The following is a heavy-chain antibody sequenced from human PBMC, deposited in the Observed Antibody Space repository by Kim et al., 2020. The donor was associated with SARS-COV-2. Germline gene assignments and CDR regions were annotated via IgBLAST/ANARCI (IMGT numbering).Heavy chain of an antibody. Sequence: GGSLRLSCAASGFTFSSYSMNWVRQAPGKGLEWVSYISSSSSTIYYADSVKGRFTISRDNAKNSLYLQMNSLRDEDTAVYYCARWSDYYDSSGYPSPYYYYGMDVWGQGTTVTVSS. J-gene: IGHJ6*02. CDR2: ISSSSSTI. D-gene: IGHD3-22*01. CDR1: GFTFSSYS. V-gene: IGHV3-48*02. CDR3: ARWSDYYDSSGYPSPYYYYGMDV.